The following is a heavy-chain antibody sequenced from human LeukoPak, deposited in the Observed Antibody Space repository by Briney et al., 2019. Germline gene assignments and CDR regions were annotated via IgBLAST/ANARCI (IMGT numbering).Heavy chain of an antibody. Sequence: SETLSLTCAVYGGSVSAYYWNWIRQPPGKGLEWIGEIDHSGSTNYNPSLKSRLTISVDTSKNQFSLKLSSVTAADTAVYYCARGMLWLNYWGQGTLVTVSS. CDR2: IDHSGST. V-gene: IGHV4-34*01. CDR1: GGSVSAYY. J-gene: IGHJ4*02. D-gene: IGHD5-18*01. CDR3: ARGMLWLNY.